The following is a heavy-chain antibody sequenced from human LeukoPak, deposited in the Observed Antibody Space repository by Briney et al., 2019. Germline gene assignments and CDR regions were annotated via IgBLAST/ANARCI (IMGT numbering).Heavy chain of an antibody. CDR1: GYSISRGYY. CDR3: ARDRIAARQGYFDY. J-gene: IGHJ4*02. V-gene: IGHV4-38-2*02. CDR2: IYHSGST. D-gene: IGHD6-6*01. Sequence: SETLSLTCAVSGYSISRGYYLDWVRQPPGKGLEWIGSIYHSGSTYYNPSLKSRVTISVDTSKNQFSLKLSTVTAADKAVYYCARDRIAARQGYFDYWGQGTLVTVSS.